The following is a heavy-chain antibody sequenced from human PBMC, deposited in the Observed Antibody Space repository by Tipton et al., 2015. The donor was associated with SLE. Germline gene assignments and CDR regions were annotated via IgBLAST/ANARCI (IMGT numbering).Heavy chain of an antibody. D-gene: IGHD2-15*01. J-gene: IGHJ6*02. V-gene: IGHV4-61*02. CDR2: IYTSGST. CDR1: GGSISSGSYY. CDR3: ALDRGGSPNGMDV. Sequence: TLSLTCTVSGGSISSGSYYWSWIRQPAGKGLEWVGRIYTSGSTNYNPSLKSRVTISVDTSKNQFSLKLSSVIAADTAVYYCALDRGGSPNGMDVWGQGTTVTVSS.